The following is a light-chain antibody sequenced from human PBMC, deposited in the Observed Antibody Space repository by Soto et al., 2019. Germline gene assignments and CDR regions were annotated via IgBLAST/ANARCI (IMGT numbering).Light chain of an antibody. CDR3: QQYNSWPQT. CDR1: QSVSSN. J-gene: IGKJ1*01. V-gene: IGKV3-15*01. CDR2: DVS. Sequence: IELTQSPATVSVSSGERATLSCRASQSVSSNLAWYQQRPGHAPRLLIYDVSTGATGIPARFSGRRSGTEFTLTISSLQSEDFGVYYCQQYNSWPQTFGQGTKVE.